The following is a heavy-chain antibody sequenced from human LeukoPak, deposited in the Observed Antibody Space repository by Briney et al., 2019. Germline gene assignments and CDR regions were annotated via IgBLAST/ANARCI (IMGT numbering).Heavy chain of an antibody. CDR1: GFTFSDYY. CDR2: ISSSGSTI. Sequence: GGSLRLSCAASGFTFSDYYMSWIRQAPGKGLEWVSYISSSGSTIFYADSVKGRFTISRDNAKNTLFLQMNSLRVEDTAVYYCAKVGSTGGSTWYDRWFDPWGQGTLVTVSS. V-gene: IGHV3-11*01. J-gene: IGHJ5*02. D-gene: IGHD6-13*01. CDR3: AKVGSTGGSTWYDRWFDP.